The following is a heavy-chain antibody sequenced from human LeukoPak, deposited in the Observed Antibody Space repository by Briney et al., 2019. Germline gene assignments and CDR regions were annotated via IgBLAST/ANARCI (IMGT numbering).Heavy chain of an antibody. CDR2: IWYDGSNK. Sequence: PGRSLRLSCAASGFTFSSYGMHWVRQAPGKGLEWVAVIWYDGSNKYYADSVKGRFTISRDNSKNTLYLRMNSLRAEDTAVYYCARAPDILTGYPSSPDYWGQGTLVTVSS. D-gene: IGHD3-9*01. J-gene: IGHJ4*02. CDR3: ARAPDILTGYPSSPDY. V-gene: IGHV3-33*01. CDR1: GFTFSSYG.